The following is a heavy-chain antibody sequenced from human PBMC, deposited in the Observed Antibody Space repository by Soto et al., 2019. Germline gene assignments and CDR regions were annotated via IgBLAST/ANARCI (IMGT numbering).Heavy chain of an antibody. CDR1: GFTFRSYD. CDR2: TWYDGSKR. V-gene: IGHV3-33*01. CDR3: ARDRGGGRLGHYGMDV. D-gene: IGHD3-16*01. Sequence: GGSLRLSCAASGFTFRSYDMHWVRQAPGKGLEWVAVTWYDGSKRYYADSVKGRVTISRDNSKNTLYLQMNSLTAEDTAVYYCARDRGGGRLGHYGMDVWGQGTTVTVSS. J-gene: IGHJ6*02.